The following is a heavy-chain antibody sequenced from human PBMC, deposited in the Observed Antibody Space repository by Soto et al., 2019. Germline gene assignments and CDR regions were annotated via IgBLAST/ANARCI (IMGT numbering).Heavy chain of an antibody. Sequence: SETLSLTCTVCGGSISSYYWSWIRQPPGKGLEWIGYIYYSGSTNYNPSLKSRVTISVDTSKNQFSLKLSSVTAADTAVYYCASSLRRAAAGSEYWGQGTLVTVSS. CDR3: ASSLRRAAAGSEY. V-gene: IGHV4-59*01. CDR1: GGSISSYY. CDR2: IYYSGST. D-gene: IGHD6-13*01. J-gene: IGHJ4*02.